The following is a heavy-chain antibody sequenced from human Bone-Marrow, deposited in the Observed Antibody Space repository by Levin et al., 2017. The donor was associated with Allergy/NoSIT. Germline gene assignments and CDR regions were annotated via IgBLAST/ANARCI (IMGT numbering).Heavy chain of an antibody. Sequence: PGGSLRLSCAASGFTVSSNYMSWVRQAPGKGLEWVSVIYSGGSTYYADSVKGRFTSARDNSKNTLYLQMNSLRAEDTAVYYCARPRSLIAYPYYYYGMDVWRPGTTVTVSS. J-gene: IGHJ6*02. V-gene: IGHV3-53*01. CDR2: IYSGGST. CDR3: ARPRSLIAYPYYYYGMDV. CDR1: GFTVSSNY.